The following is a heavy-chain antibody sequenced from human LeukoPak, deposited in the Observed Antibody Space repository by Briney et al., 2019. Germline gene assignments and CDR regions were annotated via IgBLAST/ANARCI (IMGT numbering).Heavy chain of an antibody. Sequence: ASVKVSCKASGYTFTSYGISWVRQAPGQGLEWMGWISAYNGNTNYAQKLQGRVTMTTDTSTSTAYMELRSLRSDDTAVYYCARGGAYCGGDCYSELDYWGQGTLVTVSS. V-gene: IGHV1-18*01. J-gene: IGHJ4*02. CDR1: GYTFTSYG. D-gene: IGHD2-21*02. CDR2: ISAYNGNT. CDR3: ARGGAYCGGDCYSELDY.